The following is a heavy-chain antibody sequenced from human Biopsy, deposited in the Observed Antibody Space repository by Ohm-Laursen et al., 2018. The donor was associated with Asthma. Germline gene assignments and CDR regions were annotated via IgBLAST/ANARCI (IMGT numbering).Heavy chain of an antibody. CDR3: ARTYYDFLTGQVNDAFAM. J-gene: IGHJ3*02. V-gene: IGHV1-3*01. CDR1: GYTFINYA. D-gene: IGHD3-9*01. CDR2: INAGNGNT. Sequence: ASVKVSCQASGYTFINYAIHWVRQAPGQRLEWMGWINAGNGNTKYSQKFQGRVTISRDTSASTAYMDLSGLRSEDTAVYYCARTYYDFLTGQVNDAFAMWGQGTMGTVSS.